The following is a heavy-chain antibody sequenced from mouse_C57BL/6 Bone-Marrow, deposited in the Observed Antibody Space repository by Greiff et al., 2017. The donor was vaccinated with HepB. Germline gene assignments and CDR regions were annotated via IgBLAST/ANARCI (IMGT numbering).Heavy chain of an antibody. D-gene: IGHD2-5*01. Sequence: VQLQQSGPELVKPGASVKISCKASGYSFTGYYMNWVKQSPEKSLEWIGEINPSTGGTTYNQKFKAKATLTVDKSSSTAYMQLKSLTSEDSAVYYCARRGYSNYEYWGQGTTLTVSS. J-gene: IGHJ2*01. CDR2: INPSTGGT. CDR1: GYSFTGYY. V-gene: IGHV1-42*01. CDR3: ARRGYSNYEY.